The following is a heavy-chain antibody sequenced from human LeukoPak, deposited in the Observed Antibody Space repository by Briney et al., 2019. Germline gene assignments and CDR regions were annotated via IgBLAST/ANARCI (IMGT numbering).Heavy chain of an antibody. CDR1: GYSFTNYW. J-gene: IGHJ4*02. V-gene: IGHV5-51*01. Sequence: RGESLKISCKGSGYSFTNYWIGWVRQMPGKGLEWMGIIYPGDSDTTYSPSFQGQVTISADKSISTAYLQWSSLKASDTAMYYCARRMVRGVITSPFDYWGQGTLVTVSS. CDR3: ARRMVRGVITSPFDY. D-gene: IGHD3-10*01. CDR2: IYPGDSDT.